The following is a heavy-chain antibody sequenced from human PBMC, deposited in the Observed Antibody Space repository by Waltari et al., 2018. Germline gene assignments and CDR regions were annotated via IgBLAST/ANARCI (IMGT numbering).Heavy chain of an antibody. CDR1: GGPMRDYY. CDR3: ARASAGHYDAFDL. D-gene: IGHD3-3*01. J-gene: IGHJ3*01. V-gene: IGHV4-59*13. Sequence: QEQLQESGPGLVKPAETLSLTCSVSGGPMRDYYWSWFRQPPGKGLDWIGYIHYSGSTNYNPSLKSRVTISVDTSKNQFSLKLRSVTAADTAVYYCARASAGHYDAFDLWGQGTTVSVSS. CDR2: IHYSGST.